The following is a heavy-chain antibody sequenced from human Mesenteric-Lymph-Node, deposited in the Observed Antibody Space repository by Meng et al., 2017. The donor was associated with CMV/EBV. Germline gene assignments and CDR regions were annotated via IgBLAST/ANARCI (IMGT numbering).Heavy chain of an antibody. D-gene: IGHD5-18*01. CDR3: ARQYTALVL. CDR2: IKQDGSEK. J-gene: IGHJ4*02. Sequence: GESLKISCAASGFTFSSYWMSWVRQAPGKGLEWVANIKQDGSEKYYVDSVKGRFTISRDNAKNSLYLQMNSLRAEDTAVYYCARQYTALVLWGQGTLVTVSS. CDR1: GFTFSSYW. V-gene: IGHV3-7*01.